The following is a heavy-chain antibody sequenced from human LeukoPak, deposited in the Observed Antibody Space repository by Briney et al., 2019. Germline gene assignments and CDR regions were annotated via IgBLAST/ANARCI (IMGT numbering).Heavy chain of an antibody. CDR1: GFTFSSYA. D-gene: IGHD6-19*01. J-gene: IGHJ4*02. CDR3: AREADAVARTKGVYFDY. Sequence: PGRSLRLSCAASGFTFSSYAMHWVRQAPGKGLEWVAVISYDGSNKYYADSVKGRFTISRDNSKNTLYLQMNSLRAEDTAVYYCAREADAVARTKGVYFDYWGQGTLVTVSS. CDR2: ISYDGSNK. V-gene: IGHV3-30-3*01.